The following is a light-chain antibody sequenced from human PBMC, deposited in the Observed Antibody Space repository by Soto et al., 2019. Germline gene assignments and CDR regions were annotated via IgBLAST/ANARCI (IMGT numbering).Light chain of an antibody. CDR2: DVS. CDR1: SSDVGGYNY. J-gene: IGLJ2*01. Sequence: QSALTQPASVSGSPGQSITISCTGTSSDVGGYNYVSWYQHHPGKAPKLLIYDVSIRPSGVSDRFSGSKSGNTASLSISGLQAEDEADYYCSSYTSSTTLLFGAGTKLTVL. V-gene: IGLV2-14*03. CDR3: SSYTSSTTLL.